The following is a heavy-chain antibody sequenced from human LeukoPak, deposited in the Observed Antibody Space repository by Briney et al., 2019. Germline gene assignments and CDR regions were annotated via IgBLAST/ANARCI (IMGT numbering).Heavy chain of an antibody. CDR3: TTTVKPGIAAANY. CDR1: GFTFSNAW. V-gene: IGHV3-15*01. Sequence: GGSLRLSCAASGFTFSNAWMSWVRQAPGKGLEWVSRIKSKTDGGTTDYAAPVKGRFTISRDDSKNTLYLQMNSLKTEDTAVYYCTTTVKPGIAAANYWGQGTLVTVSS. CDR2: IKSKTDGGTT. J-gene: IGHJ4*02. D-gene: IGHD6-13*01.